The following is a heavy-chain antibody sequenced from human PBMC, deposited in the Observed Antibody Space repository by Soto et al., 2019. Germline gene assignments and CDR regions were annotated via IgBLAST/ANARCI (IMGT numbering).Heavy chain of an antibody. CDR2: IDASDSYA. CDR3: ARLGRTSVTTFDP. CDR1: GYNFTHDW. J-gene: IGHJ5*02. D-gene: IGHD4-17*01. V-gene: IGHV5-10-1*01. Sequence: PGESLKISCKGSGYNFTHDWINWVRQRPGKGLEWVGRIDASDSYARYRPSLQGHVTLSVDNSISTAYLQWNSLKASDTAMYYCARLGRTSVTTFDPWGQGTLVTVSS.